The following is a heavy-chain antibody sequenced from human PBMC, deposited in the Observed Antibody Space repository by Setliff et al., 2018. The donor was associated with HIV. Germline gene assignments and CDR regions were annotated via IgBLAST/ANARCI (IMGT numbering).Heavy chain of an antibody. J-gene: IGHJ4*02. CDR2: SRNKVNSYTT. V-gene: IGHV3-72*01. CDR1: GFTFSDHY. D-gene: IGHD3-22*01. Sequence: PGGSLRLSCAASGFTFSDHYMDWVRQAPGKGLEWVGRSRNKVNSYTTQNAASVKGRFTVSRDDSKNSLYLQMNSLKTEDTAVYYCVRGRYDTSGHSGFDYWGQGTLVTVPS. CDR3: VRGRYDTSGHSGFDY.